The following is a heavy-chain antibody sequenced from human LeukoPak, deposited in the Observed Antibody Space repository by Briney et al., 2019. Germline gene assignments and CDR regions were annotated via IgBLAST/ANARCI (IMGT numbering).Heavy chain of an antibody. Sequence: GGSLRLSCAASGFTFSSYSMNWVRQAPGKGLEWVSSISSSSSSYIYYADSVKGRFTISRDNAKNSLYLQMNSLRAEDTAVYYCARDCPAAISYYYMDVWGKGTTVTVSS. CDR2: ISSSSSSYI. D-gene: IGHD2-2*02. CDR1: GFTFSSYS. J-gene: IGHJ6*03. V-gene: IGHV3-21*01. CDR3: ARDCPAAISYYYMDV.